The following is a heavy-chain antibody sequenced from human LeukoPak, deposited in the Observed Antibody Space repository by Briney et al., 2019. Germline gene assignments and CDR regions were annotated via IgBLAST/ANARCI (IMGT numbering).Heavy chain of an antibody. J-gene: IGHJ5*02. CDR3: ARQGRSGSYSAFSWFDP. Sequence: GASVKVSCKASGYTFTSYDINWVRQATGQGLEWMGWMNPNSGNTGYAQKFQGRVTMTRNTSISTAYMELSSLRSEDTAVYYCARQGRSGSYSAFSWFDPWGQGTLVTVSS. CDR1: GYTFTSYD. CDR2: MNPNSGNT. D-gene: IGHD3-22*01. V-gene: IGHV1-8*01.